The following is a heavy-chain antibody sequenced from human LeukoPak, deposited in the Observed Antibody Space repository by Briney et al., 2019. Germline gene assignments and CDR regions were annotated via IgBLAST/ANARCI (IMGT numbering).Heavy chain of an antibody. Sequence: GGSLRLSXAASGFTFRSYAMSWVRQAPGKGLEWVSAISGSGGNTYSADSVKGRFTISRDSSKNTLFLQMNSLRAEDTAVYYCAIDSRSTWHFDYWGQGTLVTVSS. V-gene: IGHV3-23*01. CDR1: GFTFRSYA. CDR2: ISGSGGNT. J-gene: IGHJ4*02. D-gene: IGHD2-2*01. CDR3: AIDSRSTWHFDY.